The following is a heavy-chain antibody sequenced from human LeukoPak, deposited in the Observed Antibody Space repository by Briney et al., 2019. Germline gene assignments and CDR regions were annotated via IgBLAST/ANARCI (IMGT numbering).Heavy chain of an antibody. V-gene: IGHV4-61*02. CDR2: VYTTGST. Sequence: PSETLSLTCTVSGDSISGGSYYWTWIRQPAGKGLEWIGRVYTTGSTNYNPSLKSRVTISLDTSKNQFSLKLSSVTAADTAVYYCARDEEEGLATGIGYWGQGTLVTVSS. CDR3: ARDEEEGLATGIGY. J-gene: IGHJ4*02. CDR1: GDSISGGSYY. D-gene: IGHD5-24*01.